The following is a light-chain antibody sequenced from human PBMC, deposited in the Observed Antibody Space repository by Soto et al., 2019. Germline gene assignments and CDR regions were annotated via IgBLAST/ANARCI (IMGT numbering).Light chain of an antibody. V-gene: IGKV3-20*01. CDR2: GAS. Sequence: EIVLTQSPGTLSLSPGERATLSCRASQSVSSSYLAWYQQKPGQAPRLLIYGASSRVTGIPDRFSGSGSGIDFTLTISRVEPEDFAVYYCQQYGSSPPITFGQGTRLEIK. CDR1: QSVSSSY. J-gene: IGKJ5*01. CDR3: QQYGSSPPIT.